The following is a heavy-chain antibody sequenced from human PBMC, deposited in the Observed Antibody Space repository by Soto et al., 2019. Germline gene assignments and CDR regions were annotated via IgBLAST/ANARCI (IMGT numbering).Heavy chain of an antibody. CDR1: GFTFSSYA. CDR2: ISHDGYSQ. J-gene: IGHJ4*02. V-gene: IGHV3-30*04. Sequence: GGSLRLSCAASGFTFSSYAIHWVRQAPGKGLEWVAVISHDGYSQYYADSVKGRFTISRDSSKNALYLQMHSLRAEDTAVYYCTREAREAYCGGDCYSALSYWGQGTLVTVSS. D-gene: IGHD2-21*02. CDR3: TREAREAYCGGDCYSALSY.